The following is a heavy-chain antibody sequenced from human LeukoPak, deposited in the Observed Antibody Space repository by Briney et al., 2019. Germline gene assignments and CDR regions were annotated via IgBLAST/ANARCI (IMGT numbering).Heavy chain of an antibody. CDR3: ARTYDSTGPFDY. CDR2: IDPTGGTT. Sequence: RASVKVSCKASGYTFTSYYTHWVRQAPGQGLEWMGIIDPTGGTTSYAQKFQGRVSMTRDTSTSTVFMELSSLRSGDTAVYYCARTYDSTGPFDYWGQGTLVTVSS. V-gene: IGHV1-46*01. J-gene: IGHJ4*02. D-gene: IGHD3-22*01. CDR1: GYTFTSYY.